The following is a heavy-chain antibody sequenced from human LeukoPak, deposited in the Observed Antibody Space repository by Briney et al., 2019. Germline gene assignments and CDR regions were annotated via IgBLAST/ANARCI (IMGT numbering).Heavy chain of an antibody. CDR1: GFTVSSNY. D-gene: IGHD3-3*01. CDR3: ARDSTYYGFWSGHFDYYYGMDV. CDR2: IYSGGST. J-gene: IGHJ6*02. V-gene: IGHV3-53*01. Sequence: GGSLRLSCAASGFTVSSNYMSWVRQAPGKGLEWVSVIYSGGSTYYADSVKGRFTISRDNSKNTLYLQMNSLRAEDTAVYYCARDSTYYGFWSGHFDYYYGMDVWGQGTTVTVSS.